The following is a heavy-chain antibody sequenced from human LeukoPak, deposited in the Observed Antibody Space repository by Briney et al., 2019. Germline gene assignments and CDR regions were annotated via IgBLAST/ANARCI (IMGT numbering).Heavy chain of an antibody. CDR2: IHSGGNT. J-gene: IGHJ3*01. CDR3: ARAGVHYGSGNDAFDV. V-gene: IGHV3-66*01. Sequence: PGGSLRLSCAASGFHVGSNNINWVRQAPGKGLEWVSGIHSGGNTYYTDSVKGRFTISRDMSQNTVYLQMNSLSGEDTAVYYCARAGVHYGSGNDAFDVWGQGTVVSVSS. CDR1: GFHVGSNN. D-gene: IGHD3-10*01.